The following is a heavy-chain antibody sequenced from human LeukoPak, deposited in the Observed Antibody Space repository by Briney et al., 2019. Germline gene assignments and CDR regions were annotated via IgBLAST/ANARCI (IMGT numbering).Heavy chain of an antibody. CDR3: ARRPIVATTQNYYYYYMDV. J-gene: IGHJ6*03. Sequence: GGSLRLSCAASGFTFSSYAMHWVRQAPGKGLEWVAVISYDGSNKYYADSVKGRFTISRDNSKNTLYLQMNSLRAEDTAVYYCARRPIVATTQNYYYYYMDVWGKGTTVTISS. D-gene: IGHD5-12*01. CDR1: GFTFSSYA. V-gene: IGHV3-30*04. CDR2: ISYDGSNK.